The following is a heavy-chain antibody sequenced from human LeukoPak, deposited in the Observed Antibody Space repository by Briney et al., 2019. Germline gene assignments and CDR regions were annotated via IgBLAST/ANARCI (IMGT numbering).Heavy chain of an antibody. J-gene: IGHJ6*02. V-gene: IGHV3-48*03. D-gene: IGHD5-18*01. CDR3: ARDSLDTAMVYYYGMDV. CDR2: ISSSGSTI. CDR1: GFTFSGYE. Sequence: GGSLRLSCAASGFTFSGYEMNWVRQAPGKGLEWVSYISSSGSTIYYADSVKGRFTISRDNAKNSLYLQMNSLRAEDTAAYYCARDSLDTAMVYYYGMDVWGQGTTVTVSS.